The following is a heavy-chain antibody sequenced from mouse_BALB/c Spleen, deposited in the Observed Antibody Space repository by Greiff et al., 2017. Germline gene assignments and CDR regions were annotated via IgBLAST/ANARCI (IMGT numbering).Heavy chain of an antibody. CDR3: ARRGSDYYAMDY. J-gene: IGHJ4*01. D-gene: IGHD1-1*01. CDR2: INPYNDGT. CDR1: GYTFTSYV. V-gene: IGHV1-14*01. Sequence: EVHLVESGPELVKPGASVKMSCKASGYTFTSYVMHWVKQKPGQGLEWIGYINPYNDGTKYNEKFKGKATLTSDKSSSTAYMELSSLTYEDSAVYYCARRGSDYYAMDYWGQGTSVTVSS.